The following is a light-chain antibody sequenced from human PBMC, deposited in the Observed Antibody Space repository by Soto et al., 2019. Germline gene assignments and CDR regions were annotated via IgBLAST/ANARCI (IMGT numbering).Light chain of an antibody. CDR1: QTISSAY. J-gene: IGKJ3*01. CDR3: QRYGPSPPFT. Sequence: EVVLTQSPGTLSLSPGERATLSCRTSQTISSAYLAWYQHKPGQAPRLLLSGTSSRAPGIPGRFSGSGSGTDFTLSISRLEPEDFAVYYCQRYGPSPPFTFGPGTKVDGK. V-gene: IGKV3-20*01. CDR2: GTS.